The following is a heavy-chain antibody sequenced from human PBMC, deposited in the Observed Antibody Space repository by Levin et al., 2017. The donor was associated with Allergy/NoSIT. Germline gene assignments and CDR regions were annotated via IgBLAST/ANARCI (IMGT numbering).Heavy chain of an antibody. CDR3: VRTVVVAPADRYHFDY. CDR2: IRNKANRYTT. CDR1: GFTFSDHY. V-gene: IGHV3-72*01. J-gene: IGHJ4*02. Sequence: GGSLRLSCAASGFTFSDHYLDWVRQAPGKGLEWVGRIRNKANRYTTEYAASVKGRFTISRDDSRNSLYLQMNSLQTEDTAVYYCVRTVVVAPADRYHFDYWGQGTRVTVSS. D-gene: IGHD2-15*01.